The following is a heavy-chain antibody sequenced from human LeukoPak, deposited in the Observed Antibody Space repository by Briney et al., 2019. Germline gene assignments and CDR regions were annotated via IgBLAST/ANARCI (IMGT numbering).Heavy chain of an antibody. CDR2: ISPNSGET. CDR3: ARDGNFDY. CDR1: GYTFTDYY. D-gene: IGHD1-1*01. Sequence: ASVTVSCTASGYTFTDYYMHWVRQAPGQGIEWMGWISPNSGETSYAQKFQGRVTMTRDTSIRTVYMEVNSLRPDDTAVFYCARDGNFDYWGQGTLVTVSS. V-gene: IGHV1-2*02. J-gene: IGHJ4*02.